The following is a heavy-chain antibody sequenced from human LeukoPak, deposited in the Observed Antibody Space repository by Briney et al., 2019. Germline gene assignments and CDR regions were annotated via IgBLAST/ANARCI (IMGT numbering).Heavy chain of an antibody. CDR3: ARIGMENFYDL. V-gene: IGHV3-64*02. J-gene: IGHJ5*02. CDR2: INGNGDKT. D-gene: IGHD2/OR15-2a*01. Sequence: GGSLRLSCAASGFTFSGFSMHWIRQAPGRGLEYVSAINGNGDKTFYTDSVRGRFTIFRDSSKNTLFLQMGSLRGEDTDLYFCARIGMENFYDLWGQGTLVTVSS. CDR1: GFTFSGFS.